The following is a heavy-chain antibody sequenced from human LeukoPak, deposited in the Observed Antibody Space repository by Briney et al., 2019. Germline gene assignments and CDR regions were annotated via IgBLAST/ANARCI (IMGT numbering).Heavy chain of an antibody. CDR1: GFTFDDYA. CDR3: AKDTGSSWYDLGFDY. CDR2: ISWNSGSI. V-gene: IGHV3-9*03. J-gene: IGHJ4*02. D-gene: IGHD6-13*01. Sequence: GGSLRLSCAASGFTFDDYAMHWVRQAPGKGLEWVSGISWNSGSIGYADSVKGRFTISRDNAKNSLYLQMNSLRAEDMALYYCAKDTGSSWYDLGFDYWGQGTLVTVSS.